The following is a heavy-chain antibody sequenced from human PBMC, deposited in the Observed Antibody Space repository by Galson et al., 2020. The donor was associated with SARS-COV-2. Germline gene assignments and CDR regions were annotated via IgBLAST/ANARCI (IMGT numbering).Heavy chain of an antibody. D-gene: IGHD5-18*01. CDR1: GFTVSSNY. V-gene: IGHV3-53*01. CDR2: ISSGGST. Sequence: GGSLRLSCAASGFTVSSNYISWVRQAPGKGLEWVSVISSGGSTYYADSVKGRFTISRDNSKNTLYLQMNSLRAEDTAVYYCAIYAMVGDAFEIWGQGTMVTVSS. J-gene: IGHJ3*02. CDR3: AIYAMVGDAFEI.